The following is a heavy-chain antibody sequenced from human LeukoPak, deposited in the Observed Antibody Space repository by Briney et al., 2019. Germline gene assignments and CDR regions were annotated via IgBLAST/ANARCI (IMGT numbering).Heavy chain of an antibody. V-gene: IGHV3-23*01. CDR2: ISGSGGST. CDR3: AKEMVAATQAGYDY. CDR1: GFTFSSYA. D-gene: IGHD2-15*01. J-gene: IGHJ4*02. Sequence: GGSLRLSCAASGFTFSSYAMSWVRQAPGKGLEWVSAISGSGGSTHYADSVKGRFTISRDNSKNTLYLQMNSLRAEDTAVYYCAKEMVAATQAGYDYWGQGTLVTVSS.